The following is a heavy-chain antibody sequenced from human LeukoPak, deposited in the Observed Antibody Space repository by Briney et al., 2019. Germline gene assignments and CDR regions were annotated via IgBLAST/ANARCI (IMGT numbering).Heavy chain of an antibody. J-gene: IGHJ6*03. Sequence: PSETLSLTCAVSGYSISSGYYWGWIRQPPGKGLEWIGSIYHSGSTYYIPSLKSRVTISVDTSKNQFSLKLTSLTAADTAVYYCARQRADYFYHYLDVWGKGTSVTVSS. CDR2: IYHSGST. CDR1: GYSISSGYY. CDR3: ARQRADYFYHYLDV. V-gene: IGHV4-38-2*01.